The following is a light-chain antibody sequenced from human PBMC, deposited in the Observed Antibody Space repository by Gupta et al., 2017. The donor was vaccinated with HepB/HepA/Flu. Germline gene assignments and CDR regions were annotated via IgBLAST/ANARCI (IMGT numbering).Light chain of an antibody. V-gene: IGLV1-40*01. J-gene: IGLJ2*01. CDR3: QSYDSSLSGVWV. CDR2: GNS. CDR1: RANIGAGYD. Sequence: QSVLTHPPSVSGAPGQRVTISCTGSRANIGAGYDVHWYQQLPGTAPKLLIYGNSNRPSGVPDRFSGSKSGTSASLAITGLQAEDEADYYCQSYDSSLSGVWVFGGGTKLTVL.